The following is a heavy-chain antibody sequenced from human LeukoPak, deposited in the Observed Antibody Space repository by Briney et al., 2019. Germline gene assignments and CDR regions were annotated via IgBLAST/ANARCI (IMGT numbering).Heavy chain of an antibody. CDR3: ARRPAPIRAFDI. D-gene: IGHD2-2*01. Sequence: SETLSLTCTVSGHSIIDSFYWGWIRQPPGKGLEWIGSIYHTGSTYYNPSLKSRVTISVDTSKNQFSLKLSSVTAADTAVYYCARRPAPIRAFDIWGQGTMVTVSS. CDR1: GHSIIDSFY. CDR2: IYHTGST. V-gene: IGHV4-38-2*02. J-gene: IGHJ3*02.